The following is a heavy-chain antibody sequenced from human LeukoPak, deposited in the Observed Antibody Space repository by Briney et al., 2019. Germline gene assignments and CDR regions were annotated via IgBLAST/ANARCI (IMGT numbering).Heavy chain of an antibody. V-gene: IGHV3-7*01. CDR3: ARDPLYCSSTSCYDDYYYGMDV. Sequence: GGSLRLSCAVSGFTFSSYWMSWVRQAPGKGLEWVANIKEDGTEKYYQDSVKGRFTISRDNAKNSLYLQMNSLRAEDTAVYYCARDPLYCSSTSCYDDYYYGMDVWGQGTTVTVSS. CDR2: IKEDGTEK. CDR1: GFTFSSYW. J-gene: IGHJ6*02. D-gene: IGHD2-2*01.